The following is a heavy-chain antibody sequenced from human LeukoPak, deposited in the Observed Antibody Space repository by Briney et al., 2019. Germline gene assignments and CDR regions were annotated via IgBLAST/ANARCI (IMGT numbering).Heavy chain of an antibody. J-gene: IGHJ4*02. Sequence: GGSLILSCAASGFSFTNAWMSWVRQAPGKGLEWVGRIKRKSDGGTTEYAAPVKGRFTISRDDAKNTLYLQMNSLITEDTAVYYCTEYSITWFVFDYWGQGSLVTVSS. D-gene: IGHD6-13*01. CDR3: TEYSITWFVFDY. CDR1: GFSFTNAW. CDR2: IKRKSDGGTT. V-gene: IGHV3-15*01.